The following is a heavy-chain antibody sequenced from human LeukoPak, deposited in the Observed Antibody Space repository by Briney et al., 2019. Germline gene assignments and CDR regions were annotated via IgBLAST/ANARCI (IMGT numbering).Heavy chain of an antibody. Sequence: SQTLSLTCTVSGGSISSGRDYWGWIREPPGKGLEWIGSIYYSGDTYYNPSLKSRRVPISVPTSKNQFSLRLSSVTAADTAVYYCARHQWHYYYYMGVCGKGSTVTVPS. V-gene: IGHV4-39*01. CDR1: GGSISSGRDY. CDR2: IYYSGDT. D-gene: IGHD6-19*01. CDR3: ARHQWHYYYYMGV. J-gene: IGHJ6*03.